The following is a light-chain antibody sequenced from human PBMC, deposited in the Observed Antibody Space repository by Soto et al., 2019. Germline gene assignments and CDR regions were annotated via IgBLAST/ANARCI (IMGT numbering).Light chain of an antibody. Sequence: MQMSHSPSTVSEAVGDRVTITCRAIQSISSWLAWYQQKPGKAPKLLVYDASTLQSGVASRFSGSGSGTEFTLIISGLQPDDSATYYCQQYTNTNNPWMFGQGTKVDIK. CDR1: QSISSW. V-gene: IGKV1-5*01. J-gene: IGKJ1*01. CDR3: QQYTNTNNPWM. CDR2: DAS.